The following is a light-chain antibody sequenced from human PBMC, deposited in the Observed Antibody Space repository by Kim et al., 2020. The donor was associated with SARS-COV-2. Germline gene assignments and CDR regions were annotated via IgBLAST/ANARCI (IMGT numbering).Light chain of an antibody. CDR3: NSRDSNDNVV. Sequence: ALGKTVTITCQGDSLRSYYATWYQQKPGQAPIVVIYGKNNRPSGIPDRFSGSSSGNTASLTITGTQAGDEADYYCNSRDSNDNVVFGGGTQLTVL. CDR1: SLRSYY. J-gene: IGLJ2*01. CDR2: GKN. V-gene: IGLV3-19*01.